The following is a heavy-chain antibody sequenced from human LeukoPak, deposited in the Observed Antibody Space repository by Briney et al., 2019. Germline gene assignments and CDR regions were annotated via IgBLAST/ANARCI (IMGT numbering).Heavy chain of an antibody. CDR3: ARDGGVAAAGTLSLDS. V-gene: IGHV4-34*01. Sequence: SETLSLTCVVYGGSFSGYYWSWIRQPPGKGLEWIGNIYHSGSTHYKSSLKSRVTISVDTFNNQFSLKLNFVTAADTAVYYCARDGGVAAAGTLSLDSWGQGILVTVSS. J-gene: IGHJ4*02. CDR1: GGSFSGYY. CDR2: IYHSGST. D-gene: IGHD6-13*01.